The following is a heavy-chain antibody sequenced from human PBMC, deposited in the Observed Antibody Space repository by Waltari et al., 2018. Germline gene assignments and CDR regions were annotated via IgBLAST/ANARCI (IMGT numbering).Heavy chain of an antibody. CDR1: GYTFTSYA. D-gene: IGHD6-13*01. CDR3: AREGYAAAGTVRSGWYGSGFALTGFDY. CDR2: INAGNGNT. Sequence: QVQLVQSGAEVKKPGASVKVSCKASGYTFTSYAMHWVRQAPGQRLEWMGWINAGNGNTKYSQKFQGRVTITRDTSASRAYMELSSGTAADTAVYYCAREGYAAAGTVRSGWYGSGFALTGFDYWGQGTLVTVSS. V-gene: IGHV1-3*01. J-gene: IGHJ4*02.